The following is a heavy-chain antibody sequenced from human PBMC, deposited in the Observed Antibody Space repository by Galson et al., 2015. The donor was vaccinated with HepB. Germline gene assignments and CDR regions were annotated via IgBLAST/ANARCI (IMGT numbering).Heavy chain of an antibody. V-gene: IGHV3-23*01. J-gene: IGHJ3*02. Sequence: SLRLSCAASGFIFGIYTMAWVRQAPGKGLEWVSDVSGGGGNANYADPVKGRFIISRDNSKNTLYLEMNRLRVEDTALYYCVKDRGRVTVMEGQLGAFDMWGPGTRVTVSS. D-gene: IGHD3-22*01. CDR2: VSGGGGNA. CDR1: GFIFGIYT. CDR3: VKDRGRVTVMEGQLGAFDM.